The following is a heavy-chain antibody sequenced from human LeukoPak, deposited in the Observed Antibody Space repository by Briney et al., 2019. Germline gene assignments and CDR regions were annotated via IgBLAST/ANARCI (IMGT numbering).Heavy chain of an antibody. CDR1: GFTFSSHW. CDR2: IRGDENEI. J-gene: IGHJ4*02. Sequence: GGSLRLSCEASGFTFSSHWMHWVRQVPGKGLVWVARIRGDENEIDYADSVKGRFTISRDNAKNTLYLQMNSLRVEDTAEYFCARGHVPGSTRHWDFWGQGTLVTVSS. CDR3: ARGHVPGSTRHWDF. D-gene: IGHD3-10*01. V-gene: IGHV3-74*01.